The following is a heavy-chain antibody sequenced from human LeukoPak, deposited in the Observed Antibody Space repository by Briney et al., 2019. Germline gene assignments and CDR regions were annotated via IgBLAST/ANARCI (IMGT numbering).Heavy chain of an antibody. CDR1: GYTFSSYS. V-gene: IGHV3-21*01. D-gene: IGHD3-22*01. CDR2: ISSGSSYI. CDR3: ARSFYDSSGYPNFDY. J-gene: IGHJ4*02. Sequence: GGSLRLSCAASGYTFSSYSMNWVRQAPGKGLEWGSFISSGSSYIYYADSVKGRFTISRDNAKKSLYLQINSLRAEDTAVYFCARSFYDSSGYPNFDYWGQGTLVTVSS.